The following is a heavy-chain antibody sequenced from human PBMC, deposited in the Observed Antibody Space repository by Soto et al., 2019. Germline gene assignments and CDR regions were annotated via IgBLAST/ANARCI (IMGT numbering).Heavy chain of an antibody. CDR2: IHSSGTF. Sequence: SETLSLTCTVSGASISNAYWSWIRQAAGKRLEWIGRIHSSGTFNYNPSLKSRVSISRDTSKNQISLKLSSVTAADTAVYYCARDNIVSKGYGMDVWGQGTTVTVSS. D-gene: IGHD5-12*01. CDR1: GASISNAY. J-gene: IGHJ6*02. V-gene: IGHV4-4*07. CDR3: ARDNIVSKGYGMDV.